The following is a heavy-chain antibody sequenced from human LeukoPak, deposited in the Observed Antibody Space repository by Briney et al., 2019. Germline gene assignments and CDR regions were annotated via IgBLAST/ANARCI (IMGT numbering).Heavy chain of an antibody. J-gene: IGHJ4*02. D-gene: IGHD2-21*01. V-gene: IGHV6-1*01. CDR3: ARDGGFCGGDCHQFDY. Sequence: SQTLSLTCAISGDSVSSNSAAWNWIRQSPSRGLEWLGRTYYRSKWYNDYAVSVKSRITINPDTSKNQFSLQLNSVTPEDTAVYHCARDGGFCGGDCHQFDYWGQGTLVTVSS. CDR1: GDSVSSNSAA. CDR2: TYYRSKWYN.